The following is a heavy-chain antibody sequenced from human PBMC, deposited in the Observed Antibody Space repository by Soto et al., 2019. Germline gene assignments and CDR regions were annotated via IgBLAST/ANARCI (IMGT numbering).Heavy chain of an antibody. CDR3: ARRYCSGGSCFDY. CDR1: GFTFSDYY. CDR2: ISSSSSYT. J-gene: IGHJ4*02. Sequence: GGSLRLSCAASGFTFSDYYMSWIRQAPGKGLAWVSYISSSSSYTNYADSVKGRFTISRDNAKNSLYLQMNSLRAEDTAVYYCARRYCSGGSCFDYWGQGTLVTVSS. D-gene: IGHD2-15*01. V-gene: IGHV3-11*06.